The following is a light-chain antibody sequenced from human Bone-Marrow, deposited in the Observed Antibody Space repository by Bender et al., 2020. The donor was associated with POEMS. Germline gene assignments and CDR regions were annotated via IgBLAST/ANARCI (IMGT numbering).Light chain of an antibody. CDR2: KDN. CDR3: QSADSSGTSWV. Sequence: SYEVTQSPSVSVSPGQTASITCSGNKLGDKYVCWYQQKPGQSPVLVIYKDNERPSGIPERFSGSSSGTTVTLTISGVQAEDESDYYCQSADSSGTSWVFGRGTKLTVL. J-gene: IGLJ3*02. V-gene: IGLV3-25*03. CDR1: KLGDKY.